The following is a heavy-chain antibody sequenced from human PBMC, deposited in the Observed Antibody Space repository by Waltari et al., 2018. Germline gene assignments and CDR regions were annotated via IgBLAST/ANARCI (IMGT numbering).Heavy chain of an antibody. CDR2: ISYDGTNK. V-gene: IGHV3-30*01. CDR1: GFHFNAYA. CDR3: AKAAVAGRWDWYFDL. Sequence: QMRLVESGGGAVQPGRSLRLSWEASGFHFNAYAIRWVRQAPGKGLEWVAVISYDGTNKYYADSVKGRFTVSRDTSTNTLYLQMNSLTTEDTATYYCAKAAVAGRWDWYFDLWGRGTLVTVSS. D-gene: IGHD6-19*01. J-gene: IGHJ2*01.